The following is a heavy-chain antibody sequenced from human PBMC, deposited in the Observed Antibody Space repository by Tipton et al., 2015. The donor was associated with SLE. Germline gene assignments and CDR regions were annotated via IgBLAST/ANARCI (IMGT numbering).Heavy chain of an antibody. V-gene: IGHV3-23*01. Sequence: LSLTCTVSGGSISSYYWSWVRQAPGKGLEWVSAISGSGGSTYYADSVKGRFTISRDNSKNTLYLQRNSLRAEDTAVYYCARVRSAAAAFDYWGQGTLVTVSS. CDR2: ISGSGGST. CDR3: ARVRSAAAAFDY. J-gene: IGHJ4*02. CDR1: GGSISSYY. D-gene: IGHD6-13*01.